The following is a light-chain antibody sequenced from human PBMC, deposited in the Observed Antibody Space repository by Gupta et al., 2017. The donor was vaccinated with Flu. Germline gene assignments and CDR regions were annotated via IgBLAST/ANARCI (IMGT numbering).Light chain of an antibody. V-gene: IGLV3-21*03. Sequence: GKTARITCGGNNIGSKNVHWYQQKPGQAPVLVVYDDGDRPSGIPERFSGSNSGNTATLTISGVEAGDEADYYCQVWDSSSDLVVFGGGTKLTVL. CDR1: NIGSKN. CDR2: DDG. J-gene: IGLJ2*01. CDR3: QVWDSSSDLVV.